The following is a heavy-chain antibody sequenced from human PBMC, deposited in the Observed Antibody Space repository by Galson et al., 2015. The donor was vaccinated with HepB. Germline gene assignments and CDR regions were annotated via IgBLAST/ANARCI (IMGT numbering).Heavy chain of an antibody. D-gene: IGHD3-10*01. Sequence: SVKVSCKASGGTFSSYAISWVRQAPGQGLEWMGGIIPIFGTANYAQKFQGRVTITADESTSTAYMELSSLRSEDTAVYYCASRGTMVQGARYLYYYYYMDVWGKGTTVTVSS. J-gene: IGHJ6*03. CDR1: GGTFSSYA. CDR2: IIPIFGTA. V-gene: IGHV1-69*13. CDR3: ASRGTMVQGARYLYYYYYMDV.